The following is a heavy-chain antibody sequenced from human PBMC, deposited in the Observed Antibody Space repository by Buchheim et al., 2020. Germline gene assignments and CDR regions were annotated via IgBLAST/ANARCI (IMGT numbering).Heavy chain of an antibody. D-gene: IGHD6-19*01. J-gene: IGHJ4*02. CDR1: GFTFGDYA. CDR3: SRGGSGSD. V-gene: IGHV3-49*04. Sequence: EVQLVESGGDLVQPGRSLRLSCIASGFTFGDYAMSWVRQAPGKGLEWVGFIRTKAYGATTEYAASVKGRFTLSRDDSTSIAYLQMSSLQTEDTAVYYCSRGGSGSDWGQGTL. CDR2: IRTKAYGATT.